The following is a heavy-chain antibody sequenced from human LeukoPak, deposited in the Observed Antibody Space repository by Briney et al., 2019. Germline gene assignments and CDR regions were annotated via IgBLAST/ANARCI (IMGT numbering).Heavy chain of an antibody. CDR3: ARDGTAAGLYFDL. D-gene: IGHD6-13*01. CDR2: IRQDGSEK. V-gene: IGHV3-7*01. CDR1: GFTFNDYW. Sequence: PGGSLRLSCAVSGFTFNDYWVNWVRQAQGKGAEWVASIRQDGSEKTYVDSVKVLFTISRDNTKNSLSLQLNGLRAEDTAVYYCARDGTAAGLYFDLWGQGTLVTVSS. J-gene: IGHJ4*01.